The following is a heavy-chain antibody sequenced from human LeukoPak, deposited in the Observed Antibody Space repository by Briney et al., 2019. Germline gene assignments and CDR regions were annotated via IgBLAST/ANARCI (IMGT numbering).Heavy chain of an antibody. D-gene: IGHD6-13*01. CDR1: GFTVSSNY. CDR2: IYSGGST. J-gene: IGHJ4*02. Sequence: GGSLRLSCAASGFTVSSNYMSWVRQAPGKGLEWVSVIYSGGSTYYAGSVKGRFTISRDNSKNTLYLQMNSLRAEDTAVYYCARSGRGSSWYYFDYWGQGTLVTVSS. V-gene: IGHV3-53*01. CDR3: ARSGRGSSWYYFDY.